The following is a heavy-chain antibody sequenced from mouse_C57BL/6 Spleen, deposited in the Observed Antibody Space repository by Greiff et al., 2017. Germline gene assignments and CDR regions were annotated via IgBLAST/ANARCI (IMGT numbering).Heavy chain of an antibody. Sequence: VQLQQPGAELVRPGTSVKLSCKASGYTFTSYWMHWVKQRPGQGLEWIGVIDPSDSYTNYNQKFKGKATLTVDTSSSTAYMQLSSLTSEDSAVYYCARFTTNYWGQGTTLTVSS. D-gene: IGHD1-1*01. V-gene: IGHV1-59*01. J-gene: IGHJ2*01. CDR1: GYTFTSYW. CDR2: IDPSDSYT. CDR3: ARFTTNY.